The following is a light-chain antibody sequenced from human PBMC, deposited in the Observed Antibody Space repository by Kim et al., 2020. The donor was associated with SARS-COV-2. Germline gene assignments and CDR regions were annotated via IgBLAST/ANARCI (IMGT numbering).Light chain of an antibody. Sequence: LSPGDRATLSCRASQSVSRSFAWYQQKPGQAPSLLIYDASKRATGLPARFSGSGSGTDFTLTISSLEPEDFAVYYCQQRSNWPLTFGGGTKVDIK. CDR1: QSVSRS. V-gene: IGKV3-11*01. J-gene: IGKJ4*01. CDR3: QQRSNWPLT. CDR2: DAS.